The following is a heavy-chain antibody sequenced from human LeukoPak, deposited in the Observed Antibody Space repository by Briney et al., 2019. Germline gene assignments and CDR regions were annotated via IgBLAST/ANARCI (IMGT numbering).Heavy chain of an antibody. CDR1: GGAFSTNA. CDR3: ARGSYGSGFYLWFDP. Sequence: ASVKVSCKASGGAFSTNAVAWVRQAPGQGLELMGGIIPIFGAANYAQKFQGRVTITADESTSTAYMELSSLRSDDTAVYYCARGSYGSGFYLWFDPWGQGTQVT. V-gene: IGHV1-69*13. D-gene: IGHD3-10*01. J-gene: IGHJ5*02. CDR2: IIPIFGAA.